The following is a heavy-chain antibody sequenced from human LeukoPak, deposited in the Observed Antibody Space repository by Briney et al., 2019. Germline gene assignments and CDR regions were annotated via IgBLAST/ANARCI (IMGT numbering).Heavy chain of an antibody. Sequence: PGVSLRLSCAASGFNFRGSAVHWVRQASGKGLEWVGRIRSKANSYGTAYSESVKGRFSISRDDSKNTSYLQMNSLKSEDTAVYFCTQWADVAPMDVWGQGTTVIVSS. CDR3: TQWADVAPMDV. D-gene: IGHD2-8*01. CDR2: IRSKANSYGT. J-gene: IGHJ6*02. V-gene: IGHV3-73*01. CDR1: GFNFRGSA.